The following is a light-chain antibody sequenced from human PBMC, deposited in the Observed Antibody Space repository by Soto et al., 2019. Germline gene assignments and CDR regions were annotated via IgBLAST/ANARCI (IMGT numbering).Light chain of an antibody. Sequence: IVMTQSPATLSVSPGERATLSCRASQSVSSDLAWYHQKPGQAPRLLIYGASTRATGIPARFSGSGSGTEFTLTINSLQSEDFAVYYCQQYNNWPRTFGQGTKVE. V-gene: IGKV3-15*01. J-gene: IGKJ1*01. CDR1: QSVSSD. CDR2: GAS. CDR3: QQYNNWPRT.